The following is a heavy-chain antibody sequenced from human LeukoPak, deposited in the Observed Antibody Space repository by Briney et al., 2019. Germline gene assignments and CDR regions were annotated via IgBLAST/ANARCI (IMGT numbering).Heavy chain of an antibody. CDR3: ARDGVTMIVVVPLGY. J-gene: IGHJ4*02. D-gene: IGHD3-22*01. CDR2: ICSSSSYI. Sequence: PGGSLRLSCAASGFTFSSYRMNWVRQAPGKGLEWGSSICSSSSYIYYADSVKGRFTISRDNAKNSLYMQMNSLRAEDTAVYYCARDGVTMIVVVPLGYWGQGTLVTVSS. V-gene: IGHV3-21*01. CDR1: GFTFSSYR.